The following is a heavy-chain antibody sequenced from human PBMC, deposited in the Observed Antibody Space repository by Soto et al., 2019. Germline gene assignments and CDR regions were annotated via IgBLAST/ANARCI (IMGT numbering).Heavy chain of an antibody. V-gene: IGHV3-7*01. J-gene: IGHJ4*02. Sequence: GGSLRLSCAASGFTFSDYWMSWVRLSPGKGLEWVANIKHDGSDIRYVDSVKGRFTMSRDNARNTLYLQMNSLRAEDTAVYYCARDNNWSLDYWGQGTLVTVSS. D-gene: IGHD1-1*01. CDR2: IKHDGSDI. CDR1: GFTFSDYW. CDR3: ARDNNWSLDY.